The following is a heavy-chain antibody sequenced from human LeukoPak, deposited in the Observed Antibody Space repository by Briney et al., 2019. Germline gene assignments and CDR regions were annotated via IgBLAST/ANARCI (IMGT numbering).Heavy chain of an antibody. CDR3: ATAPFGDRIWIDH. J-gene: IGHJ4*02. CDR1: GYTLTELS. CDR2: FDPEDGET. Sequence: ASVKVSCKVSGYTLTELSMHWVRQAPGEGLEWMGGFDPEDGETIYAQKFQGRVTMTEDTSTDTAYMELSSLRSEDTAVYYCATAPFGDRIWIDHWGQGTLVTVSS. V-gene: IGHV1-24*01. D-gene: IGHD3-10*01.